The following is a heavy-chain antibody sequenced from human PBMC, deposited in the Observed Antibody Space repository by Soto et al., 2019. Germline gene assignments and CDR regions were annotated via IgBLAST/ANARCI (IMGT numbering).Heavy chain of an antibody. D-gene: IGHD3-9*01. Sequence: ASVKVSCKASGYTFTGYYMHWVRQAPGQGLEWMGWINPNSGGTNYAQKLQGWVTMARDTSISTAYMELSRLRSDDTAVYYCARGGYDILTGKGGRNYYYYYGMDVWGQGTTVTVSS. J-gene: IGHJ6*02. CDR3: ARGGYDILTGKGGRNYYYYYGMDV. V-gene: IGHV1-2*04. CDR1: GYTFTGYY. CDR2: INPNSGGT.